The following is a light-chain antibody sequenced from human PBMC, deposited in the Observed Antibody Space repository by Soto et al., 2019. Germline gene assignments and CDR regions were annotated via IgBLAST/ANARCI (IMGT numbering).Light chain of an antibody. CDR3: QQSYSTPPT. Sequence: IHMTQSTSSLSASVGDRVTILCRASQSISSYLNWYQQKPGKAPTILMFTSSNLQSGVPSRFSGSGSGTDFILTISSLQTEDFATYYCQQSYSTPPTFGQGTKVDIK. CDR2: TSS. J-gene: IGKJ1*01. V-gene: IGKV1-39*01. CDR1: QSISSY.